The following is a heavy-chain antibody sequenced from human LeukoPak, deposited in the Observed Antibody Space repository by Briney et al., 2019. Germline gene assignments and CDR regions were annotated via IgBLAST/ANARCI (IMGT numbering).Heavy chain of an antibody. CDR1: GGTFSSYA. Sequence: ASVKVSCKASGGTFSSYAISWVRQAPGQGLEWMGRIIPILGIANYAQKFQGRVTITADKSTSTAYMELSSLRSEDTAVYYCARVTLYFDFSTGNHYYFDSWGQGTLVIVSS. V-gene: IGHV1-69*04. D-gene: IGHD3-3*01. CDR2: IIPILGIA. CDR3: ARVTLYFDFSTGNHYYFDS. J-gene: IGHJ4*02.